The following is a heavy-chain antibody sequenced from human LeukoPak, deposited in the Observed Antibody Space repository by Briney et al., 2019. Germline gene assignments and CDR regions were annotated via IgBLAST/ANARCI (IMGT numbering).Heavy chain of an antibody. Sequence: GGSLRLSCAASVFTFSSYSMNWVPQAPGKGLEWVSSISCSSSYIYYADSVKGRFTISRDNAKNSLYLQMNSLRAEDTAVYYCARGYYDRYWGQGTLVTVSS. CDR2: ISCSSSYI. V-gene: IGHV3-21*01. J-gene: IGHJ4*02. D-gene: IGHD3-22*01. CDR3: ARGYYDRY. CDR1: VFTFSSYS.